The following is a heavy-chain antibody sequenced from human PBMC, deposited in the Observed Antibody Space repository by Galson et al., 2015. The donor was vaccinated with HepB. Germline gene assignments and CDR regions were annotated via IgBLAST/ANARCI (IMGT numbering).Heavy chain of an antibody. CDR3: VKEGGIVAVPLDY. CDR1: GLTFSSYA. V-gene: IGHV3-64D*06. Sequence: SLRLSCAASGLTFSSYAMYWVRQAPGKGLEYVSAISSNGGRKYYADSVKGRFTISRDNSKNTLYLQMSSLGGEDTAVYYCVKEGGIVAVPLDYWGQGTLVTVSS. D-gene: IGHD2-2*01. CDR2: ISSNGGRK. J-gene: IGHJ4*02.